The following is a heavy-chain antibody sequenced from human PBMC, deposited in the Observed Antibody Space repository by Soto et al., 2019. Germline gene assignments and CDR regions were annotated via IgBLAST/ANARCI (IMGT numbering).Heavy chain of an antibody. V-gene: IGHV3-30-3*01. CDR3: ASPLAVAGLFDY. CDR2: ISYDGSNK. Sequence: GGSLRLSCAASGFTFSSYAMHWVRQAPGKGLEWVAVISYDGSNKYYADSVKGRFTISRDNSKNTQYLQMNSLRAEDTAVYYCASPLAVAGLFDYWGQGTQLTVSS. CDR1: GFTFSSYA. J-gene: IGHJ4*02. D-gene: IGHD6-19*01.